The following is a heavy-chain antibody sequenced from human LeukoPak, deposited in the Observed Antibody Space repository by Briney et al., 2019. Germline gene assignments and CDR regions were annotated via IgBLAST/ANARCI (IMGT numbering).Heavy chain of an antibody. D-gene: IGHD2-15*01. CDR1: GFTVSSNY. Sequence: PGGSLRLSCAASGFTVSSNYMNWVRQAPGKGLEWVSVIYSGGSTYYADSVKGRFTISRDNSKNTLYLQINSLRAEDTAVYYCARGRRYCSGGSCYSKANYYYYYMDVWGKGTRVTISS. CDR2: IYSGGST. CDR3: ARGRRYCSGGSCYSKANYYYYYMDV. J-gene: IGHJ6*03. V-gene: IGHV3-53*01.